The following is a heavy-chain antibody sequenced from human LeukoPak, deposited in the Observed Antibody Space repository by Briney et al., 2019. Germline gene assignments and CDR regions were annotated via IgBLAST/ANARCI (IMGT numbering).Heavy chain of an antibody. CDR3: ARRSSRYYGSRAYRKYYFDY. Sequence: PSETLSLTCAVYGGSFSGYYWSWIRQLPGKGLEWIGEINHSGTTNYSPSLKSRVTILVDTSKNQFSLKLTSVTAADTAMYYCARRSSRYYGSRAYRKYYFDYWGQGTPVTVSS. V-gene: IGHV4-34*01. CDR2: INHSGTT. CDR1: GGSFSGYY. J-gene: IGHJ4*02. D-gene: IGHD3-10*01.